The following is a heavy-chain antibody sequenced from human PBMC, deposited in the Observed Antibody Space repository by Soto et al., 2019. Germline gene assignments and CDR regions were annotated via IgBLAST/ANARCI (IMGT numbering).Heavy chain of an antibody. CDR1: GFTFTGYA. V-gene: IGHV3-30-3*01. D-gene: IGHD2-21*02. Sequence: QAPVVESGGGVVQPGRSLRLSCAASGFTFTGYAMHWVRQAPGKGLEWVALISYDGNTKFYAESVKGRFTISKDNSQIPVYVQLNGVRPDDTGIYYRGREGGGFEVVTAGLDSLGQGTRVTVSS. CDR3: GREGGGFEVVTAGLDS. CDR2: ISYDGNTK. J-gene: IGHJ4*02.